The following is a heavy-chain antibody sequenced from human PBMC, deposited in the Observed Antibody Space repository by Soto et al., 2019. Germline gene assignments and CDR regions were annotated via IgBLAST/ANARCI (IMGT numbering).Heavy chain of an antibody. V-gene: IGHV4-4*02. J-gene: IGHJ4*02. CDR3: ARINGDPIYFDY. Sequence: QVQLQESGPGLVEPSGTLSLTCTVSGASISTSNWWTWVRQPPGKGLEWIGERFHSGSTTYNPSLTSRVTISLDKSSNQFSLKLNSVTAADTAVYYCARINGDPIYFDYWGQGALVTVSS. CDR2: RFHSGST. D-gene: IGHD4-17*01. CDR1: GASISTSNW.